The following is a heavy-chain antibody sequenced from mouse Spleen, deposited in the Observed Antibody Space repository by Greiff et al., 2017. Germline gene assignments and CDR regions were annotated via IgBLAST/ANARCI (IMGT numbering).Heavy chain of an antibody. J-gene: IGHJ2*01. CDR1: GYTFTSYW. V-gene: IGHV1S127*01. Sequence: QVQLQQPGAELVKPGASVKMSCKASGYTFTSYWMHWVKQRPGQGLEWIGVIDPSDSYTSYNQKFKGKATLTVDTSSSTAYMQLSSLTSEDSAVYYCTGGSSLFDYWGQGTTLTVSS. CDR3: TGGSSLFDY. CDR2: IDPSDSYT. D-gene: IGHD1-1*01.